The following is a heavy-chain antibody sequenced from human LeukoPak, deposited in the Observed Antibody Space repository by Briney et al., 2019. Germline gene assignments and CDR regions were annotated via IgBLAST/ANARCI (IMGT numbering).Heavy chain of an antibody. CDR3: ARGEYGGVYFDY. D-gene: IGHD4-23*01. Sequence: GGSLRLSCAASGFTFSSYSMNWVRQAPGKGLEWVSSISSSSSYIYYADSVKGRFTISRDNSKNTLYLQMNSLRAEDTAVYYCARGEYGGVYFDYWGQGTLVTVSS. CDR1: GFTFSSYS. CDR2: ISSSSSYI. V-gene: IGHV3-21*01. J-gene: IGHJ4*02.